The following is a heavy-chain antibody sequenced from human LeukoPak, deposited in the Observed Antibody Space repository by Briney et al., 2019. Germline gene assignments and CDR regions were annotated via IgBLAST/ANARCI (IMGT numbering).Heavy chain of an antibody. D-gene: IGHD3-3*01. Sequence: ASVKVSCKASGYTLTSYDINWVRQATGQGLEWMGWMNPNSGNTGYAQKFQGRVTMTRSTSINTAYMELSSLRSEDTAVYYCARGPNYAFWSGSYYYYMDVWGNGTTVTVSS. CDR2: MNPNSGNT. CDR3: ARGPNYAFWSGSYYYYMDV. V-gene: IGHV1-8*01. CDR1: GYTLTSYD. J-gene: IGHJ6*03.